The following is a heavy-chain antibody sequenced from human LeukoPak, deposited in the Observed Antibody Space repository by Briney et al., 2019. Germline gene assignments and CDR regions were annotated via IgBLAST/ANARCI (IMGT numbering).Heavy chain of an antibody. CDR2: ISGSGGST. CDR1: GFTFSSYA. CDR3: AKDKRITMIVVVITGFYY. V-gene: IGHV3-23*01. D-gene: IGHD3-22*01. J-gene: IGHJ4*02. Sequence: GGSLRLSCAASGFTFSSYAISWVRQAPGKGLEWVSAISGSGGSTYYADSVKGRFTISRDNSKNTLYLKMNSLRAEDTAVYYCAKDKRITMIVVVITGFYYWGQGTLVTVSS.